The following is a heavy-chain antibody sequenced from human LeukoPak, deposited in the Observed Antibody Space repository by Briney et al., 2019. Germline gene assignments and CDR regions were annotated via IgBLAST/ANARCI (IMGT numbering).Heavy chain of an antibody. Sequence: PGGSLRLSCTASGFTFGDYAMSWFRQAPGKGLEWVGFIRAKTYGGTTQYAASVKDRFTISRDDSKSIACLQMNSLKTEDTAVYYCARADYGGNAGGFWGQGTLVTVSS. CDR3: ARADYGGNAGGF. CDR1: GFTFGDYA. D-gene: IGHD4-23*01. CDR2: IRAKTYGGTT. V-gene: IGHV3-49*03. J-gene: IGHJ4*02.